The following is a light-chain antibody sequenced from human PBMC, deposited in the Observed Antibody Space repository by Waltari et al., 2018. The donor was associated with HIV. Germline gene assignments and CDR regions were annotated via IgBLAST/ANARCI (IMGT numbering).Light chain of an antibody. Sequence: DIQMTQSPSPLSASVGDRVTITCRASQNIGSYLNWYRKGTGTAPTLLIYAASNLQIGVPSRFSGSGYGTDFTLTIDGLESDDFVTYLCQQSYTTPRTFGQGTKV. J-gene: IGKJ1*01. CDR1: QNIGSY. V-gene: IGKV1-39*01. CDR2: AAS. CDR3: QQSYTTPRT.